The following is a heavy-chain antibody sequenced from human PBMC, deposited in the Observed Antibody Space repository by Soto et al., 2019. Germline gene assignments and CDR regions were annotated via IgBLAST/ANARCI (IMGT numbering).Heavy chain of an antibody. CDR1: GYTFTGYY. V-gene: IGHV1-2*02. D-gene: IGHD2-15*01. CDR3: ARGYCSGGSCYEGDWFDP. J-gene: IGHJ5*02. CDR2: INPNSGGT. Sequence: QVQLVQSGAEVKKPGASVKVSCKASGYTFTGYYMHWVRQAPGQGLEWMGWINPNSGGTNYAQKFQGRVTMTRDTSIRTAYMELSRLRSDDTAVYYCARGYCSGGSCYEGDWFDPWGQGTLVTVSS.